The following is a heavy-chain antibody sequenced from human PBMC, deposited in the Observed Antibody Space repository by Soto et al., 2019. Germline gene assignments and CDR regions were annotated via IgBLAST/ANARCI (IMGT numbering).Heavy chain of an antibody. J-gene: IGHJ6*02. CDR2: IIPIFGTA. CDR1: GGTFSSYA. V-gene: IGHV1-69*06. Sequence: SVKVSCKASGGTFSSYAISWVRQAPGQGLEWMGGIIPIFGTANYAQKFQGRVTITADKSTSTAYMELSSLRSEDTAVYYCARDEQLVQDYYYGMDVWGQGTTVAVSS. CDR3: ARDEQLVQDYYYGMDV. D-gene: IGHD6-6*01.